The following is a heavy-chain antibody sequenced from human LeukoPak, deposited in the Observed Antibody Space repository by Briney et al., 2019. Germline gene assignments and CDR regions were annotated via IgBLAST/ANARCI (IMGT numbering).Heavy chain of an antibody. J-gene: IGHJ6*02. Sequence: SVRVSCKVSGGTFSSYPISWVRQAPGQGLEWMGGVFPIFGTANYAQKFQGRVTITADESTSTAYMELSSLRSEDTAVYYCASGYYYDSSGYYAYYYYGMDVWGQGTTVTVSS. V-gene: IGHV1-69*13. CDR3: ASGYYYDSSGYYAYYYYGMDV. CDR1: GGTFSSYP. CDR2: VFPIFGTA. D-gene: IGHD3-22*01.